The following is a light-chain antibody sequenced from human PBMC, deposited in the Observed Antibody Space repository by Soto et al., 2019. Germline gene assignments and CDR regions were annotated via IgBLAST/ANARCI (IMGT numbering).Light chain of an antibody. CDR2: LNSDGSH. CDR1: RGHSSYA. J-gene: IGLJ3*02. CDR3: QTWGTGLLV. V-gene: IGLV4-69*01. Sequence: QPVLTQSPSASASLGASVKLTCTRSRGHSSYAIAWHQQQPEKGPRYLMKLNSDGSHSKGDGIPDRFSGSSSGAERYLTISSLQSEDEADYYCQTWGTGLLVFGGGTKLTVL.